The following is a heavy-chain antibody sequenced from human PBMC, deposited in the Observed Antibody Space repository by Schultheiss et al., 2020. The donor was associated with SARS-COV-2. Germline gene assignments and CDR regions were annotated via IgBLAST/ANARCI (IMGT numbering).Heavy chain of an antibody. D-gene: IGHD6-19*01. CDR3: ARGWKVAVAGPTEQDY. Sequence: ASVKVSCKASGYTFTGYYMHWVRQAPGQGLEWMGWINPNSGGTNYAQKFQGRVTMTRDTSISTAYMELSRLRSDDTAVYYCARGWKVAVAGPTEQDYWGQGTLVTVSS. CDR1: GYTFTGYY. J-gene: IGHJ4*02. V-gene: IGHV1-2*02. CDR2: INPNSGGT.